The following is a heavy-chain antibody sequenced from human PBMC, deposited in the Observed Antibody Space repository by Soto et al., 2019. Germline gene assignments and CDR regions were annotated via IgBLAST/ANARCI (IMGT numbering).Heavy chain of an antibody. CDR2: IIPIFGTA. Sequence: SVKVSCKASGGTFSSYAISWVRQAPGQGLEWMGGIIPIFGTANYAQKFQGRVTITADESTSTAYMELSSLRSEDTAVYYCARGAPWGSSSLVEDYYYYYGMDVWGQGTTVTVSS. CDR3: ARGAPWGSSSLVEDYYYYYGMDV. D-gene: IGHD6-6*01. J-gene: IGHJ6*02. V-gene: IGHV1-69*13. CDR1: GGTFSSYA.